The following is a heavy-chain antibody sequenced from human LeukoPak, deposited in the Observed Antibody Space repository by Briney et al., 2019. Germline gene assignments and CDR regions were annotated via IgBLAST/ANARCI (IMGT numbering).Heavy chain of an antibody. CDR1: GGSISSGDYY. CDR3: ARDAEIWGSYRLPL. Sequence: SQTLSLTCTVSGGSISSGDYYWSWIRQPPGKGLEWIGYIYYSGSTYYNPSLKSRVTISVDTSKNQSSLKLSSVTAADTAVYYCARDAEIWGSYRLPLWGQGTLVTVSS. CDR2: IYYSGST. V-gene: IGHV4-30-4*01. D-gene: IGHD3-16*02. J-gene: IGHJ4*02.